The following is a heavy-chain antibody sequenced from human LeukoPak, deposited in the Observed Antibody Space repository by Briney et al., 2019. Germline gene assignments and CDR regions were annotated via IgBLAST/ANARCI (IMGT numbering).Heavy chain of an antibody. CDR1: GGSISSYY. V-gene: IGHV4-4*07. Sequence: SETLSLTCTVSGGSISSYYWSWIRQPAGKGLEWIGRIYTSGSTDCNPSLKSRVTMSVDTSKNQFSLKLTSVTAADTAVYYCARAVEQQQRPFDYWGQGTLVTVSS. D-gene: IGHD6-13*01. J-gene: IGHJ4*02. CDR2: IYTSGST. CDR3: ARAVEQQQRPFDY.